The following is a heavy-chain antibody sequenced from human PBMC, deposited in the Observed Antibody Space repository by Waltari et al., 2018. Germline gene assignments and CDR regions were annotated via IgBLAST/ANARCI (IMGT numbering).Heavy chain of an antibody. Sequence: QVQLVQSGAEVKKHGASVKVSCKVSVYTLTELSMHSVLTAPGKGLEWMGGFDPEDGETIYAQKFQGRVTMTEDTSTDTAYMELSSLRSEDTAVYYCATVGYYDSSGYYQGQLDYWGQGTLVTVSS. V-gene: IGHV1-24*01. CDR2: FDPEDGET. D-gene: IGHD3-22*01. CDR1: VYTLTELS. J-gene: IGHJ4*02. CDR3: ATVGYYDSSGYYQGQLDY.